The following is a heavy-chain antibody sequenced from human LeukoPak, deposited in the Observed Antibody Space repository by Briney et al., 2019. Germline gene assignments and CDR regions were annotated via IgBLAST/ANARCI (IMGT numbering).Heavy chain of an antibody. D-gene: IGHD5-24*01. CDR2: IYSGGNT. J-gene: IGHJ4*02. V-gene: IGHV3-53*01. CDR1: GFTVTISY. CDR3: ANSRDGYNFFDY. Sequence: GGYLRLSWAASGFTVTISYMSWVRQAPGKGLEWVSVIYSGGNTYYADSVKGRFTISRDNSKNTLYLQMNSLRAEDTAVYYCANSRDGYNFFDYWGQGTLVTVSS.